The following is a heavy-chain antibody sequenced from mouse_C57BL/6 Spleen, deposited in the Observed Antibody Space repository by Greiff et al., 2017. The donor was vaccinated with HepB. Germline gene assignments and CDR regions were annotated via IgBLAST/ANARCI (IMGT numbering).Heavy chain of an antibody. V-gene: IGHV5-16*01. D-gene: IGHD2-1*01. CDR1: GFTFSDYY. J-gene: IGHJ2*01. Sequence: EVKLMESEGGLVQPGSSMKLSCTASGFTFSDYYMAWVRQVPEKGLEWVANINYDGSSTYYLDSLKSRFIISRDNAKNILYLQMSSLKSEDTATYYCARGFYGNSFDYWGQGTTLTVSS. CDR3: ARGFYGNSFDY. CDR2: INYDGSST.